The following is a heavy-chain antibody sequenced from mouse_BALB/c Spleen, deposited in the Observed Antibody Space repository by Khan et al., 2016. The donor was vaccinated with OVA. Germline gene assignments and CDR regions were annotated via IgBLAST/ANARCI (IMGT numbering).Heavy chain of an antibody. D-gene: IGHD1-2*01. CDR1: GYSFTSGYG. J-gene: IGHJ2*01. CDR2: ISYSGST. V-gene: IGHV3-2*02. Sequence: VQLKQSGPGLVKPSQSLSLTCTVTGYSFTSGYGWNWIRQFPGNKLEWIGYISYSGSTNYNPSLKSRISITRDTSKNQFFLQLNSVTTEDTATYYCARTARIKYWGQGTTLTVSS. CDR3: ARTARIKY.